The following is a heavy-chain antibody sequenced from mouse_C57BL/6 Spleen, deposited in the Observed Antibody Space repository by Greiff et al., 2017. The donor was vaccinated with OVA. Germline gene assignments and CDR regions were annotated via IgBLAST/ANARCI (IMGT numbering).Heavy chain of an antibody. CDR2: INPSSGYT. Sequence: VKLVESGAELAKPGASVKLSCKASGYTFTSYWMHWVKQRPGQGLEWIGYINPSSGYTKYNQKFKDKATLTADKSSSTASMQLSSLTDEYSAVYYCAKLGRSYLDYWGQGTTLTVSS. CDR1: GYTFTSYW. D-gene: IGHD4-1*01. V-gene: IGHV1-7*01. CDR3: AKLGRSYLDY. J-gene: IGHJ2*01.